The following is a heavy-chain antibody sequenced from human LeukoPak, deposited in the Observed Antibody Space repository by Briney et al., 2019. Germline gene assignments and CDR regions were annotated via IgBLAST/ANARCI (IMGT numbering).Heavy chain of an antibody. CDR2: IKQDGSEK. J-gene: IGHJ4*02. CDR3: ARALADSRGYYLGFDY. D-gene: IGHD3-22*01. CDR1: GFTFSSYW. V-gene: IGHV3-7*01. Sequence: GGSLRLSCAASGFTFSSYWMSWVRQAPGKGLEWVANIKQDGSEKYYVDSVKGRFTISRDNAKNSLYLQMNSLRPDDTALYYCARALADSRGYYLGFDYWGQGTLVTVSS.